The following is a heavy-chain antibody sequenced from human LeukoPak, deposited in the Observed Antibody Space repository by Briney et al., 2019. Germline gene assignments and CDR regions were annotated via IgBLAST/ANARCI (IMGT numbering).Heavy chain of an antibody. CDR2: ISGSGGST. V-gene: IGHV3-23*01. CDR1: GFTFSSYA. J-gene: IGHJ4*02. Sequence: PGASLRLSCAASGFTFSSYAMSWGRQAPGKGLEWVSAISGSGGSTYYADSVKGRFTISRDNSKNTLYLQMNSLRAEDTAVYYCAKDLDGYYDSSGYSYYFDYWGQGTLVTVSS. CDR3: AKDLDGYYDSSGYSYYFDY. D-gene: IGHD3-22*01.